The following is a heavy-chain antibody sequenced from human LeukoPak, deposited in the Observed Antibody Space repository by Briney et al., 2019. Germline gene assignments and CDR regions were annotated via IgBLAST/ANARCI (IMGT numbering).Heavy chain of an antibody. CDR1: GGSISSYY. CDR3: ARHYYGSGPYFDY. CDR2: IYYSGST. J-gene: IGHJ4*02. Sequence: SETLSLTCTVSGGSISSYYWSWIRQPPGKGLEWIGYIYYSGSTNYNPSLKSRVTISVDTSKNQFSRKLSSVTAADTAVYYCARHYYGSGPYFDYWGQGTLVTVSS. V-gene: IGHV4-59*08. D-gene: IGHD3-10*01.